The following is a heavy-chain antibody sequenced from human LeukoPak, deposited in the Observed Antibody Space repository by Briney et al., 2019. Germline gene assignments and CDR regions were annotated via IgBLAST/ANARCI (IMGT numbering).Heavy chain of an antibody. CDR2: ISSSGSTI. CDR1: GFTFSSYE. V-gene: IGHV3-48*03. Sequence: GGSLRLSCAASGFTFSSYEMNWVRQAPGKGREWVSYISSSGSTIYYADSVKGRFTISRDNAKNSLYLQMNSLRAEDTAVYYCARDPDSGYDSYYYYYMDVWGKGTTVTISS. CDR3: ARDPDSGYDSYYYYYMDV. D-gene: IGHD5-12*01. J-gene: IGHJ6*03.